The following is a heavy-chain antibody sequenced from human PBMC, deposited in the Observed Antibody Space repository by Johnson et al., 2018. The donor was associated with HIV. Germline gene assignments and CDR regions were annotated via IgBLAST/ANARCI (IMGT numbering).Heavy chain of an antibody. V-gene: IGHV3-30*03. J-gene: IGHJ3*01. CDR1: GFTFSSYG. CDR3: ARESLLPAMTAFDF. CDR2: ISYDGSNK. D-gene: IGHD2-2*01. Sequence: QVQLMESGGGVVQPGRSLILSCAASGFTFSSYGMHWVRQAPGKGLAWVAVISYDGSNKYYADSVKGRFTIARDNAKNSLFLQMNSLRVEDTAVYYCARESLLPAMTAFDFWGQGTMVTVSS.